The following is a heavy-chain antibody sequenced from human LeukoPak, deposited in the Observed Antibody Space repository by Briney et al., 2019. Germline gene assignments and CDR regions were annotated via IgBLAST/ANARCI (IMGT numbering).Heavy chain of an antibody. Sequence: SETLSLTCSVSGGSITTNRWSWIAQPPGRGLEWIGYIHHSGGTDYNPSLKSRLTISIDTSKSQFSLKLTSVTAADTAVYYCAPDWRFCGDEGCVGTWRQGTLITVSS. CDR3: APDWRFCGDEGCVGT. D-gene: IGHD2-21*01. V-gene: IGHV4-59*01. J-gene: IGHJ4*02. CDR2: IHHSGGT. CDR1: GGSITTNR.